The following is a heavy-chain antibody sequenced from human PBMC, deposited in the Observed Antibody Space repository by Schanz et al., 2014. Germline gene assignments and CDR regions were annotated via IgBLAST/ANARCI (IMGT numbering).Heavy chain of an antibody. D-gene: IGHD1-1*01. CDR2: IRYDGSNN. CDR3: TKFETRTGTNY. J-gene: IGHJ4*02. CDR1: GFTFSSYG. Sequence: QVQLVESGGGVVQPGGSLRLSCAASGFTFSSYGMHWVRQAPGKGLEWVAFIRYDGSNNYYADSVKGRFTISRDNSKNTLYLQMNSLRAEETAVYYCTKFETRTGTNYWGQGTLVTVSS. V-gene: IGHV3-30*02.